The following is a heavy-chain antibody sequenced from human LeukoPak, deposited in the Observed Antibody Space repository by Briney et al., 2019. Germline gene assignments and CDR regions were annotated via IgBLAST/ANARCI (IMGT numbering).Heavy chain of an antibody. J-gene: IGHJ4*02. Sequence: GASVKVSCKASGYTFTGYYMHWVRQAPGQGLEWMGGIIPIFGTANYAQKFQGRVTITADKSTSTAYMELSSLRSEDTAAYYCAMGVGAPEDLAVAADFDYWGQGTLVTVSS. CDR1: GYTFTGYY. V-gene: IGHV1-69*06. D-gene: IGHD6-19*01. CDR3: AMGVGAPEDLAVAADFDY. CDR2: IIPIFGTA.